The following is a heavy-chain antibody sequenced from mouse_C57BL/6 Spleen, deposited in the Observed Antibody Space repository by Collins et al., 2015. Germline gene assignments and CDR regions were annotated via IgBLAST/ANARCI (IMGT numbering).Heavy chain of an antibody. D-gene: IGHD1-1*01. V-gene: IGHV3-6*01. CDR2: ISYDGSN. CDR1: GYSITSDYY. CDR3: ARGTTVGAMDY. Sequence: DVQLQESGPGLVKPSQSLSLTCSVTGYSITSDYYRNWIRQFPGNKLEWMGYISYDGSNNYNPSLKNRISITRDTSKNQFFLKLNSVTTEDTATYYCARGTTVGAMDYWGQGTSVTVSS. J-gene: IGHJ4*01.